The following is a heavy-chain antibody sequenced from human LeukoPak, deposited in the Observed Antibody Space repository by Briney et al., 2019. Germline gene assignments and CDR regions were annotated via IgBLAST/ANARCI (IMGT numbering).Heavy chain of an antibody. J-gene: IGHJ4*02. D-gene: IGHD3-9*01. CDR2: INPNSGGT. V-gene: IGHV1-2*02. Sequence: ASAKVSCKASGYTFTGYYMHWVRQAPGQGLEWMGWINPNSGGTNYAQKFQGRVTMTRDTSISTAYMELSRLRSDDTAVYYCARFGNRRYFDWDYWGQGALVTVSS. CDR1: GYTFTGYY. CDR3: ARFGNRRYFDWDY.